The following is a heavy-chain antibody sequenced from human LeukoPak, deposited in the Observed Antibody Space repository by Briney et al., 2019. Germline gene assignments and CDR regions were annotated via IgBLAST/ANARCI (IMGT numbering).Heavy chain of an antibody. CDR1: GFTFSSYA. V-gene: IGHV3-48*02. Sequence: QPGGSLRLSCSASGFTFSSYAMNWVRQAPGKGLEWVSYISSSSSTIYYADSVKGRFTISRDNAKNSLYLQMNSLRDEDTAVYFCAKRGYCSGTSCYSPQSGMDVWGQGTTVTVSS. D-gene: IGHD2-2*01. CDR2: ISSSSSTI. J-gene: IGHJ6*02. CDR3: AKRGYCSGTSCYSPQSGMDV.